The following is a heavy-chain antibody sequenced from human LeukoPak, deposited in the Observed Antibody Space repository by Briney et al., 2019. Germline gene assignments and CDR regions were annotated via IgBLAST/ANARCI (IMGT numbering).Heavy chain of an antibody. V-gene: IGHV4-34*01. D-gene: IGHD3-3*01. Sequence: PSETLSLTCAVYGGSFSGYYWSWIRQPPGKGLEWIGEINHSGSTNYNPSLKSRVTISVDTSKNQFSLKLSSVTAADTAVYYCARGRLPYDFWSGYLGAFDIWGQGTMVTVSS. CDR3: ARGRLPYDFWSGYLGAFDI. CDR1: GGSFSGYY. J-gene: IGHJ3*02. CDR2: INHSGST.